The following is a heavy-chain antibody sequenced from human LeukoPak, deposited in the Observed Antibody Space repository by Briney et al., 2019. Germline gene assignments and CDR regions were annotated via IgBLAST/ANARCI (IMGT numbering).Heavy chain of an antibody. J-gene: IGHJ4*02. CDR1: GGTFSSYA. D-gene: IGHD2/OR15-2a*01. CDR2: IIPVFATT. CDR3: ARADGAFFYHYILY. Sequence: SVKVSCKASGGTFSSYAISWVRQAPGQGLEWMGGIIPVFATTNYAQKFQGRVTITADTSTNTAYMELSSLTSEDTAVYYCARADGAFFYHYILYWGQGTLVTVSS. V-gene: IGHV1-69*06.